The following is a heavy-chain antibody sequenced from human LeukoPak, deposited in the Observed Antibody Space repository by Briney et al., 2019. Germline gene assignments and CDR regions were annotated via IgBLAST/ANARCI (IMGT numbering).Heavy chain of an antibody. CDR1: DGSIISSSYY. V-gene: IGHV4-39*07. CDR3: ARDRFDDSSGYYYHYYFYMDV. Sequence: PSETLSLTCTVSDGSIISSSYYWGWIRQPPGKGLEWIGSIYYSGITSYNPSLKSRVSISLATSKNQFSLKLGSVTAADTAVYYCARDRFDDSSGYYYHYYFYMDVWGKGTTVTVSS. J-gene: IGHJ6*03. CDR2: IYYSGIT. D-gene: IGHD3-22*01.